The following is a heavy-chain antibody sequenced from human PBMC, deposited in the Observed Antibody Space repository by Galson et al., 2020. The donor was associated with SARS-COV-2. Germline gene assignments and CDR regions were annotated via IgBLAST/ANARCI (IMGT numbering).Heavy chain of an antibody. CDR3: ASGSYGNYYYGMDV. V-gene: IGHV3-30*03. Sequence: LSLTCAASGFTFSRYGMHWVRQAPGKGLEWVAVISYDGSNKYYADSVKGRFTISRDNSKNTLYLQMNSLRAEDTAVYYCASGSYGNYYYGMDVWGQGTTVTVSS. J-gene: IGHJ6*02. CDR2: ISYDGSNK. CDR1: GFTFSRYG. D-gene: IGHD1-26*01.